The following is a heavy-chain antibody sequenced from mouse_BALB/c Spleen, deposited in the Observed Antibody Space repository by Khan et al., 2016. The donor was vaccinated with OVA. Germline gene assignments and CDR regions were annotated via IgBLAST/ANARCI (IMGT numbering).Heavy chain of an antibody. D-gene: IGHD4-1*01. J-gene: IGHJ3*01. CDR3: ADHLTGSFAY. V-gene: IGHV5-6*01. CDR1: GFTLSSYS. Sequence: EVELVESGGDLVKPGGSLKLSCAASGFTLSSYSMSWVRQTPDKRLEWVASISSGGDYTYYPDSVKGRFTISRDNAKNTLYLQMSDLKSEDTAMYYCADHLTGSFAYGGQGTLVTVSA. CDR2: ISSGGDYT.